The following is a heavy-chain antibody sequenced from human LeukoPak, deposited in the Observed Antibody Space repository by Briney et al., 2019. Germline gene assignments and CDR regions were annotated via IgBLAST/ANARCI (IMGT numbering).Heavy chain of an antibody. Sequence: ASVKLSCKASRYTFTGYYMHWVRQAPGQGLEWMGWINPNSGVTDYAQTFQGRVTMTRDTSISTAYVELSRLRFGDTAVDYCARGTGEGYTYGRYYFDYWGQGTLVTVSS. CDR1: RYTFTGYY. CDR3: ARGTGEGYTYGRYYFDY. CDR2: INPNSGVT. V-gene: IGHV1-2*02. D-gene: IGHD5-18*01. J-gene: IGHJ4*02.